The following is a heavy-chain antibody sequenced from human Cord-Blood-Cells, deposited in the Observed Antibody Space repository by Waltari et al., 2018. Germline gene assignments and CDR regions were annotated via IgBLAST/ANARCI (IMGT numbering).Heavy chain of an antibody. J-gene: IGHJ4*02. V-gene: IGHV1-8*01. D-gene: IGHD2-21*01. CDR2: MNPNSGNT. CDR3: ARGLNFGYCGGDCYSVPDY. Sequence: QVQLVQSGAEVKKPGASVKVSCKASGYTFPSYDINWVRTATGQGLEWMGWMNPNSGNTGYAQKFQGRVTMTRNTSISTAYMELSSLRSEDTAVYYCARGLNFGYCGGDCYSVPDYWGQGTLVTVSS. CDR1: GYTFPSYD.